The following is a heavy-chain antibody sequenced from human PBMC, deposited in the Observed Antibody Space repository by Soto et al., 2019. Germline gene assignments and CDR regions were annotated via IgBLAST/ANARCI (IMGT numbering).Heavy chain of an antibody. V-gene: IGHV4-38-2*01. Sequence: SETLSLTCAVADYYLIYGYYWGWISQTPGKGLEWIGSIFYSGSSTSNPSLKSRVTMSADTSKNQLSLKVRSVTAADTAVYYCARVGERWQYFDWFYYFDSWGQGALVTVSS. J-gene: IGHJ4*02. CDR1: DYYLIYGYY. CDR3: ARVGERWQYFDWFYYFDS. CDR2: IFYSGSS. D-gene: IGHD3-9*01.